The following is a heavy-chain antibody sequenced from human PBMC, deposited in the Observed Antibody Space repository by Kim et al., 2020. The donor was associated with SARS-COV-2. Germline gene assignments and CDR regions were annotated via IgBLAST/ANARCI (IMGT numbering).Heavy chain of an antibody. D-gene: IGHD6-13*01. CDR2: INHSGST. CDR3: ARGEYSSSWYGKHNWFDP. Sequence: SETLSLTCAVYGGSFSGYYCCWIRQPPGKGLEWIGEINHSGSTNYNPSLKIRVTISVDTSKNQFPLKLSSVTAADTAVYYCARGEYSSSWYGKHNWFDPWGQGTLVTVSS. V-gene: IGHV4-34*01. CDR1: GGSFSGYY. J-gene: IGHJ5*02.